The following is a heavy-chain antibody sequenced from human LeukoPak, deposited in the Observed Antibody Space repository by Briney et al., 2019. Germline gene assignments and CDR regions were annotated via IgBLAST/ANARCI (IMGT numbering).Heavy chain of an antibody. Sequence: PGGSLRLSCAASGYTFSSYGMHWVRQAPGKGLEWVAFIRFDGTIKDYADSVKGRLTISRDNSKNTLYLQMNSLRAEDTAVYYCARGVGVYSSSWSKDYYYYYGMDVWGQGTTVTVSS. J-gene: IGHJ6*02. V-gene: IGHV3-30*02. CDR2: IRFDGTIK. D-gene: IGHD6-13*01. CDR3: ARGVGVYSSSWSKDYYYYYGMDV. CDR1: GYTFSSYG.